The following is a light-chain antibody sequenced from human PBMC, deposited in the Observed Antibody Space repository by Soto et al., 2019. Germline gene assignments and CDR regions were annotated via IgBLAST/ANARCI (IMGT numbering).Light chain of an antibody. V-gene: IGKV1-27*01. CDR2: AAS. CDR1: QGIRNY. Sequence: DIQMTQSPTSLSASVGDRVTITCRASQGIRNYVAWYQQIPGQAPKLLIYAASTLHSGVPSRFSGSGSGTDFTLTINGLQPEDVATYSCQKYSSVPVFGPGTKVEIK. CDR3: QKYSSVPV. J-gene: IGKJ3*01.